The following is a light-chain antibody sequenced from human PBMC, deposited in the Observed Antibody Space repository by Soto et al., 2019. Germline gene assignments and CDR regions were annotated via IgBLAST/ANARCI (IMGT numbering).Light chain of an antibody. CDR3: KHFNSYPWT. CDR2: KAS. J-gene: IGKJ1*01. V-gene: IGKV1-5*03. CDR1: QSISSW. Sequence: DIQMTQSPSTLSASVGDRVTITCRASQSISSWLAWYQQKPGKAPKLLINKASSLESGVPSRFSGSGSGTEFNLTISSLQPDDFATYYCKHFNSYPWTFGQGTKVDIK.